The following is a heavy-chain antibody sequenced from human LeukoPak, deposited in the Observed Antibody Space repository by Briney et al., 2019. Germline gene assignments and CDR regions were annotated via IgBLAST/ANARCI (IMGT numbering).Heavy chain of an antibody. CDR3: ARDNSVEDTAWWFDP. J-gene: IGHJ5*02. Sequence: GASVKVSCKASGYTFTSYGISWVRQAPGQGLEWMGGIIPIFGTANYAQKFQGRVTMTRDMSTSTDYMELSSLRSEDTAVYYCARDNSVEDTAWWFDPWGQGTLVTVSS. CDR1: GYTFTSYG. CDR2: IIPIFGTA. V-gene: IGHV1-69*05. D-gene: IGHD4-23*01.